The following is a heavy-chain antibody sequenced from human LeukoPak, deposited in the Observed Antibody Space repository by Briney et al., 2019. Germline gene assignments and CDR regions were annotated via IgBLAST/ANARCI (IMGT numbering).Heavy chain of an antibody. J-gene: IGHJ4*02. Sequence: GGSLRLSCVASGFPFSSYWMTWVRQAPGKGLEWVANIKQDGSKKNYVDSVKGRFTISRDNAKNSMYLQMNSLRAEDTAVYYCATPLDYYDSSGYHQGGDWGQGTLVTVSS. CDR1: GFPFSSYW. V-gene: IGHV3-7*03. CDR2: IKQDGSKK. D-gene: IGHD3-22*01. CDR3: ATPLDYYDSSGYHQGGD.